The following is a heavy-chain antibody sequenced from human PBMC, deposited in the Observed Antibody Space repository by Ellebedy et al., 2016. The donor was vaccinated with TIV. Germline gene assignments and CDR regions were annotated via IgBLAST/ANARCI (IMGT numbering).Heavy chain of an antibody. CDR1: GFTFSSYS. D-gene: IGHD5-24*01. CDR3: ARARDGYNLIDY. V-gene: IGHV3-21*01. CDR2: ISSSSSYI. J-gene: IGHJ4*02. Sequence: GESLKISXAASGFTFSSYSMNWVRQAPGKGLEWVSSISSSSSYIYYADSVKGRFTISRDNAKNSLYLQMNSLRAEDTAVYYCARARDGYNLIDYWGQGTLVTVSS.